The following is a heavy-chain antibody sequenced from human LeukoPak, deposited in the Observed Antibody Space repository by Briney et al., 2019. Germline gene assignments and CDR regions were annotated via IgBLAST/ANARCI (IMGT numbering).Heavy chain of an antibody. CDR1: GGSITSVSYS. CDR2: IYSSGSA. V-gene: IGHV4-61*01. Sequence: SETLSLTCTVSGGSITSVSYSWTWIRQPPGKGLEWLGYIYSSGSAYYNPSLKSRVTISVDTSKNQFSLKLSSVTAADTAVYYCATRYPVDYWGQGTLVTVSS. D-gene: IGHD1-1*01. CDR3: ATRYPVDY. J-gene: IGHJ4*02.